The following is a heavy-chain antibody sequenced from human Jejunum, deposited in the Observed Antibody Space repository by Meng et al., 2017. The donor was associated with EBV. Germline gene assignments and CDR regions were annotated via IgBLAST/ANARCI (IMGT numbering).Heavy chain of an antibody. CDR1: GYTFTDYY. CDR2: VDPEDGQT. Sequence: EVQVLRSGADVKKPGATGKISCQVSGYTFTDYYIHWVQQAPGKGLEWMGLVDPEDGQTAYTEKFQGRLTITANTSTDTVYMELNSLRSEDTAVYYCATDSVKYNSGSFLIGKWGQGTLVTVSS. D-gene: IGHD6-19*01. CDR3: ATDSVKYNSGSFLIGK. V-gene: IGHV1-69-2*01. J-gene: IGHJ4*01.